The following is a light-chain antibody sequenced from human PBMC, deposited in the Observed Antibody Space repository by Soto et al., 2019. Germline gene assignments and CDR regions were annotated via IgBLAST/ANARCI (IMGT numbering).Light chain of an antibody. CDR3: SSYAGNSNYV. Sequence: QSALPQPPSASGSPGQSVTISCTGTSSDVGAYKFVSWYQQNPGKAPKLIIYDVTKRPTGVPDRFSGSKSGNTASLTVSGLQAEDEDDYYCSSYAGNSNYVFGSGTKVTVL. CDR2: DVT. CDR1: SSDVGAYKF. V-gene: IGLV2-8*01. J-gene: IGLJ1*01.